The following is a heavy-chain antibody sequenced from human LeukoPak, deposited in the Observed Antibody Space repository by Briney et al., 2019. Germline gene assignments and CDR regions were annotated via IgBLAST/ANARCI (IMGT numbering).Heavy chain of an antibody. CDR2: IGTAGDT. D-gene: IGHD5-24*01. J-gene: IGHJ4*02. CDR1: GFTFSSYD. V-gene: IGHV3-13*01. CDR3: ARASFQRWLQLGGD. Sequence: GGSLRLSCAASGFTFSSYDMHWVRQATGKGLEWVSAIGTAGDTYYPGSVKGRFTISRDNAKNSLYLQMNSLRDEDTAVYYCARASFQRWLQLGGDWGQGALVTVSS.